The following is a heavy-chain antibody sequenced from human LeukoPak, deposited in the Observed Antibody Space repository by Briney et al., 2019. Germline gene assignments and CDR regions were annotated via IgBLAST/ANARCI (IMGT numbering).Heavy chain of an antibody. CDR2: ISCGGSNK. CDR1: GFTFSSYA. Sequence: SGGSLRLSCAASGFTFSSYAMQWVRQAPGKGLVGVAVISCGGSNKYYADYVKGRFPISRDNSKNTLYLQMNSLRAEDTAVYYCARGELWSSFNYWGQGTLVTVSS. D-gene: IGHD5-18*01. V-gene: IGHV3-30-3*01. J-gene: IGHJ4*02. CDR3: ARGELWSSFNY.